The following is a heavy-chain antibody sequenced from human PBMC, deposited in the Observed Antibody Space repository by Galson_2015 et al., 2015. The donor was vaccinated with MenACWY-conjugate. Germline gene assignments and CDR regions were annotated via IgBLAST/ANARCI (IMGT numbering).Heavy chain of an antibody. CDR1: GFTIGRYW. Sequence: SLRLSCAASGFTIGRYWIHWVRQVPGKGPVWISCITVDATNTEFADSVKGRFALSRDNARNTMYLQMNSLTAEDTAVYYCARDGGGGTPFDCWGQGTLVTVSS. J-gene: IGHJ4*02. D-gene: IGHD1-26*01. CDR3: ARDGGGGTPFDC. V-gene: IGHV3-74*03. CDR2: ITVDATNT.